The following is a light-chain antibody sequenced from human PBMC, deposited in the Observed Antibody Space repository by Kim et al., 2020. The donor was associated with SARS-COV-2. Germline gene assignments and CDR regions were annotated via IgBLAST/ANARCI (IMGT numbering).Light chain of an antibody. CDR3: QVWDSSTHV. CDR2: RDN. J-gene: IGLJ1*01. V-gene: IGLV3-9*01. CDR1: NSGTKN. Sequence: VALGQTARITGGGNNSGTKNVHWYQQKPGQAPVLVIYRDNNRPSGIPERFSGSNSGNTATLTISRAQAGDEADYYCQVWDSSTHVFGAGTKVTVL.